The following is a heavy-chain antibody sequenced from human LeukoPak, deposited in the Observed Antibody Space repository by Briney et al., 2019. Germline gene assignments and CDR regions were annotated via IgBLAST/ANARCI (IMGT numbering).Heavy chain of an antibody. V-gene: IGHV1-18*01. J-gene: IGHJ4*02. CDR2: ISAYNGNT. Sequence: GASVKVSCKASGYTFTSYDISWVRQAPGQGLEWMGWISAYNGNTKYAQKLQGRVTMTTDTSTSTGYMELRSLRSDDTAVYYCATDTSSWYKGLSWGQGTLVTVSS. CDR1: GYTFTSYD. D-gene: IGHD6-13*01. CDR3: ATDTSSWYKGLS.